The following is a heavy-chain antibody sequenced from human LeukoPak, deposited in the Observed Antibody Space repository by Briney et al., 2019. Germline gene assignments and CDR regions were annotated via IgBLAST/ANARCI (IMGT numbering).Heavy chain of an antibody. Sequence: ASVKVSCKASGYTFTTYYMHRVRQAPGQGLEWMGVINPSGGSTSYAQKFQGRVTMTRDTSTTTVYMELSSLRSEDTAVYYCARVGDYYDSSGYTWFDPWAREPWSPSPQ. J-gene: IGHJ5*02. CDR3: ARVGDYYDSSGYTWFDP. D-gene: IGHD3-22*01. CDR1: GYTFTTYY. V-gene: IGHV1-46*01. CDR2: INPSGGST.